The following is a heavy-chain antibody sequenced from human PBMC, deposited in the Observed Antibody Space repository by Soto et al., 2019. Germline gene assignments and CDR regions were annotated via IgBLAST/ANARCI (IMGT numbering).Heavy chain of an antibody. V-gene: IGHV3-7*05. J-gene: IGHJ5*02. CDR2: IKQDGSEK. D-gene: IGHD5-18*01. CDR1: GFTFSSYW. CDR3: ARVDTPIDFRLLP. Sequence: GGSLRLSCAASGFTFSSYWMSWVRQAPGKGLEWVANIKQDGSEKYYVDSVKGRFTISRDNAKNSLYLQMNSLRAEDTAVYYCARVDTPIDFRLLPWGQGTLVTVSS.